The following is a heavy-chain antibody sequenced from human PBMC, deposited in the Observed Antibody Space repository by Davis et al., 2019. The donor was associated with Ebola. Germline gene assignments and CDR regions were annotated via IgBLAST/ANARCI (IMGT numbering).Heavy chain of an antibody. CDR2: IYPGDSDT. V-gene: IGHV5-51*01. D-gene: IGHD6-19*01. Sequence: GGSLRLSCAASGFTFSGSAMHWVRQMPGKGLEWMGIIYPGDSDTRYSPSFQGQVTISADKSISTAYLQWSSLKASDTAMYYCARRVPVAGSVDYWGQGTLVTVSS. CDR1: GFTFSGSA. CDR3: ARRVPVAGSVDY. J-gene: IGHJ4*02.